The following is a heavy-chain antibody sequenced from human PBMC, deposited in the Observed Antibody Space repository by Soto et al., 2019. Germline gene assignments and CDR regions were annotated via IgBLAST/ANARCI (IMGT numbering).Heavy chain of an antibody. V-gene: IGHV3-64*01. J-gene: IGHJ4*02. CDR2: ISSNGGST. Sequence: GSLRLSCAASGFTFSSYAMHWVRQAPGKGLEYVSAISSNGGSTYYANSVKGRFTISRDNSKNTLYLQMGSLRAEDMAVYYCARDYYDILTGTALGYWGQGTLVTVSS. CDR1: GFTFSSYA. D-gene: IGHD3-9*01. CDR3: ARDYYDILTGTALGY.